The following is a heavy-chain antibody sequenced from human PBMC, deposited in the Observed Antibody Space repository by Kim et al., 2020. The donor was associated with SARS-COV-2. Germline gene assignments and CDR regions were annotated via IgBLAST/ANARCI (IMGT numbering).Heavy chain of an antibody. D-gene: IGHD2-21*02. Sequence: GGSLRLSCAASRFTFGNYAMHWVRQAPGKGLEWVAAISDDGSNKYYTDSVKGRFTISRDNSKNTLYLQMNSLRPEDSAVYYCARAKERYCAGDCYTWFDPWGQGTLVTVSS. CDR2: ISDDGSNK. CDR3: ARAKERYCAGDCYTWFDP. V-gene: IGHV3-30*04. J-gene: IGHJ5*02. CDR1: RFTFGNYA.